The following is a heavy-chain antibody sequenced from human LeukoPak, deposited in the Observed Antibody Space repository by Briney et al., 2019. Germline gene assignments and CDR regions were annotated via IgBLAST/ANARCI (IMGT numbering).Heavy chain of an antibody. D-gene: IGHD3-10*01. CDR2: ISSSGSTI. V-gene: IGHV3-48*03. J-gene: IGHJ6*03. Sequence: GGSLRLSCAASGFTFSSYEMNWVRLAPGKGLEWVSYISSSGSTIYYADSVKGRFTISRDNAKNSLYLQMNSLRAEDTAVYYCARVGIPYYYGSSMDVWGKGTTVTISS. CDR1: GFTFSSYE. CDR3: ARVGIPYYYGSSMDV.